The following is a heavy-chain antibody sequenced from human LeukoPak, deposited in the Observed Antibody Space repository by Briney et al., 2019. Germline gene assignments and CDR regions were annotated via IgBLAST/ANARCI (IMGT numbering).Heavy chain of an antibody. CDR1: GGSISSYY. Sequence: PSETLSLTCTVSGGSISSYYWSWIRQPPGKGLEWIGYLYYSGSTNYNPSLKSRVTISVDTSKNQFSLKLSSVTAADTAVYYCARQRGSLTIDYWGQGTLVTVSS. V-gene: IGHV4-59*08. CDR2: LYYSGST. J-gene: IGHJ4*02. CDR3: ARQRGSLTIDY. D-gene: IGHD3-10*01.